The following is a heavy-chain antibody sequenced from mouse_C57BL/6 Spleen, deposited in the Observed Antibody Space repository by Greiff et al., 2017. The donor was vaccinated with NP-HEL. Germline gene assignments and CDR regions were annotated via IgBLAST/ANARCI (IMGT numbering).Heavy chain of an antibody. D-gene: IGHD3-1*01. CDR2: ISSGGSYT. Sequence: EVQLVESGGDLVKPGGSLKLSCAASGFTFSSYGMSWVRQTPDKRLEWVATISSGGSYTYYPDSVKGRFTISRDNAKNTLYMQMSSLKSEDTAMYYCARQGTWTDYYAMDYWGQVTSVTVSS. J-gene: IGHJ4*01. CDR1: GFTFSSYG. CDR3: ARQGTWTDYYAMDY. V-gene: IGHV5-6*01.